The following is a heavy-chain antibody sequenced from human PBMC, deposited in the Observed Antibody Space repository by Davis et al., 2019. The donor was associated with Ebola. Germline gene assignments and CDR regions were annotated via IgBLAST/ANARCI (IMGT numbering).Heavy chain of an antibody. D-gene: IGHD5-12*01. CDR2: INPNSGGT. CDR3: ASPYSGYEALFDY. CDR1: GYTFTGYY. Sequence: ASVKVSCKASGYTFTGYYMHWVRQAPGQGLEWMGWINPNSGGTNYAQKFQGRVTMTRDTSISTAYMELSRLRSDDTAVYYCASPYSGYEALFDYWGQGTLVTVSS. J-gene: IGHJ4*02. V-gene: IGHV1-2*02.